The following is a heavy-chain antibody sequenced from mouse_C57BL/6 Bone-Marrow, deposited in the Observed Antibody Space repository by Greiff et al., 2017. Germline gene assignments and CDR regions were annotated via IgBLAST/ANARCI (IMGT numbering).Heavy chain of an antibody. Sequence: QVQLQQPGAELVKPGASVKMSCKASGYTFTSYWITWVKQRPGQGLEWIGDIYPGSGSTNYNEKFKSKATLTVVTSSSTAYMQLSSLTSEDSAVYYCATDIWYFDVWGTGTTVTVSS. CDR2: IYPGSGST. J-gene: IGHJ1*03. CDR3: ATDIWYFDV. V-gene: IGHV1-55*01. CDR1: GYTFTSYW.